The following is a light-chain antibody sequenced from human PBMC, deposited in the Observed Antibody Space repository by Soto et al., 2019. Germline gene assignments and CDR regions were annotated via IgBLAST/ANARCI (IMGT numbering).Light chain of an antibody. CDR1: QNILHTSNAKNY. J-gene: IGKJ1*01. V-gene: IGKV4-1*01. CDR3: QQYYRTPWT. CDR2: WTS. Sequence: DIFMTQSPYSLSVSLGERATINCKSSQNILHTSNAKNYLAWYQQKPGQPPKVLIYWTSTRYSGVPDRFSGSGSGTDFTLTISNLQAEDVAVYYCQQYYRTPWTFGQGTKVDIK.